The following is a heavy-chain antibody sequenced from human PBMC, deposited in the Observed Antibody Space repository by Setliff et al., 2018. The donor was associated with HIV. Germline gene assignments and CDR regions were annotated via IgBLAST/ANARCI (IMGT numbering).Heavy chain of an antibody. CDR2: IYHSGRT. D-gene: IGHD2-2*01. CDR1: GGSISSNSYY. Sequence: SETLSLTCTVSGGSISSNSYYWGWIRQPPGKGLEWIGSIYHSGRTYYNPSLKSRVTISVDTSKNQFSLKLTSVTAADTAVYYCARDDSIVLVPAILRGDGFDFWGQGRMVTVSS. J-gene: IGHJ3*01. CDR3: ARDDSIVLVPAILRGDGFDF. V-gene: IGHV4-39*07.